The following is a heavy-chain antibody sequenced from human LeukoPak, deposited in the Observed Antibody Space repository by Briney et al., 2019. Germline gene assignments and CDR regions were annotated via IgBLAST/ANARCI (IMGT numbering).Heavy chain of an antibody. CDR1: GFAFDDYA. J-gene: IGHJ4*02. D-gene: IGHD2-15*01. Sequence: GRSLRLSGAASGFAFDDYAMHWVRQAPGKGLEWVSGISWNSGDIGYADSVKGRFTISRDNAKNSLYLQMNSLRAEDTALYYCAKDSYCSGGSCYGGLDYWGQGTLVTVSS. V-gene: IGHV3-9*01. CDR3: AKDSYCSGGSCYGGLDY. CDR2: ISWNSGDI.